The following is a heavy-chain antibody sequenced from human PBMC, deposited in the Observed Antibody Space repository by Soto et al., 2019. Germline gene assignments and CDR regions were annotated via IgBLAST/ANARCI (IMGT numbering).Heavy chain of an antibody. Sequence: QVQLQESGPGLVKPSQTLSLTCTVSGGSVRSDRYYWSWIRQRPGKGLEWIGYIYFSGDAYYNPSLKSRVAISVDTSKNQFSLKSNSVTAADTAVYYCASGVIVPTTLVHWGQGALVTVSP. D-gene: IGHD5-12*01. CDR2: IYFSGDA. CDR1: GGSVRSDRYY. J-gene: IGHJ4*01. CDR3: ASGVIVPTTLVH. V-gene: IGHV4-31*03.